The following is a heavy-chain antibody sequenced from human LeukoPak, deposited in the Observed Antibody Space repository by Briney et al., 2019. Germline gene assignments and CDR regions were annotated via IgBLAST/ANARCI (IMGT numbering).Heavy chain of an antibody. Sequence: GGSLRLSRAAYGFTLSSYSMNWVRQAPGKGLEWVSSISSSSSYIYYADSVKGRFTISRDNAKNSLYLQMNSLRAEDTAVYYCARDGPYYYDSSGYSDYWGQGTLVTVSS. CDR3: ARDGPYYYDSSGYSDY. D-gene: IGHD3-22*01. CDR1: GFTLSSYS. CDR2: ISSSSSYI. V-gene: IGHV3-21*01. J-gene: IGHJ4*02.